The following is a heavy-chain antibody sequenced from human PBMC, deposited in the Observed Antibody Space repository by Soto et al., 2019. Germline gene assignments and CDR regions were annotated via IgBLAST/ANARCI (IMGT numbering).Heavy chain of an antibody. CDR3: GRVSGADFLSGYYTGHHYYYMDV. D-gene: IGHD3-3*01. CDR2: INHSGST. V-gene: IGHV4-34*01. J-gene: IGHJ6*03. CDR1: GGSFSGYY. Sequence: SETLSLTCAVYGGSFSGYYWSWIRQPPGKGLEWIGEINHSGSTNYNPSLKSRVTISVDTSKNQFSLKLSSVTAADTAVYYCGRVSGADFLSGYYTGHHYYYMDVWGKGTTVTVSS.